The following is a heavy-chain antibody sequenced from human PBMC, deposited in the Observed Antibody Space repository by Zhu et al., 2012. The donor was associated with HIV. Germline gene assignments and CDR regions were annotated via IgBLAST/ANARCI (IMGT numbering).Heavy chain of an antibody. CDR1: GYSISSGYY. Sequence: QVQLQESGPGLVKPSETLSLTCTVSGYSISSGYYWGWIRQPPGKGLEWIGGIYHSGSTYYNPSLKSRVTISVDTSKNQFSLKLSSVTAADTAVYYCARDTYYYGSGSDFDYWGQGTLVTVSS. CDR3: ARDTYYYGSGSDFDY. V-gene: IGHV4-38-2*02. D-gene: IGHD3-10*01. CDR2: IYHSGST. J-gene: IGHJ4*02.